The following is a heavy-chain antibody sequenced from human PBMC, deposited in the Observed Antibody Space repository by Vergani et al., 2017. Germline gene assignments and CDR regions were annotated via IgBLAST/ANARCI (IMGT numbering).Heavy chain of an antibody. D-gene: IGHD6-19*01. V-gene: IGHV3-23*01. CDR2: LSASDRRT. J-gene: IGHJ3*02. CDR1: GFTFIMHA. CDR3: AKVGRSEVAGTFGAFDI. Sequence: EVQLLESGGDLVQPGGSLRLSCAASGFTFIMHAMSWVRQAPGKGLEWVSTLSASDRRTHYADSVKGRFTISRDISKNTLFLHMNSLRPEDTAVYYCAKVGRSEVAGTFGAFDIWGQGTMGTVSS.